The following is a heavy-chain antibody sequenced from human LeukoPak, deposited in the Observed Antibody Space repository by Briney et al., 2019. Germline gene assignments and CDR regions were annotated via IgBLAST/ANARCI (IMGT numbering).Heavy chain of an antibody. CDR2: IYYSGST. Sequence: SETLSLTCTVSGGSISSYYWSWIRQPPGKGLKWIGYIYYSGSTNYNPSLKSRVTISVATSKNQFSLKLRSVTAADTAVYYCARDVVSYDSSGYYYVSDAFDIWGQGTMVTVSS. D-gene: IGHD3-22*01. J-gene: IGHJ3*02. CDR1: GGSISSYY. CDR3: ARDVVSYDSSGYYYVSDAFDI. V-gene: IGHV4-59*01.